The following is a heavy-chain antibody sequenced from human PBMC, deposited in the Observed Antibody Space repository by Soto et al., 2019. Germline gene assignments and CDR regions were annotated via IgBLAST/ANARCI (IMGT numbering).Heavy chain of an antibody. Sequence: HLQLQESGPGLVKPSETLSLTCTVSGDSISSSNYYWGWIRQPPGKGLEWIANIYYSGTTYCNPSPKSRVAISVDTSKNHFSLKLSSVTAADTAIYYCARSNSGYYNWFDPLGQGTLVTVSS. CDR3: ARSNSGYYNWFDP. CDR2: IYYSGTT. V-gene: IGHV4-39*02. CDR1: GDSISSSNYY. D-gene: IGHD3-22*01. J-gene: IGHJ5*02.